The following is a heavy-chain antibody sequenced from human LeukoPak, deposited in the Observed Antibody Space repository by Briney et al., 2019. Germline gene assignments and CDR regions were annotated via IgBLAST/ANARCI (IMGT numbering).Heavy chain of an antibody. J-gene: IGHJ4*02. CDR1: GYTFTSYY. D-gene: IGHD3-3*01. CDR3: ARDSDDFWSGYYFDY. V-gene: IGHV1-46*01. Sequence: GGSLRLSCAASGYTFTSYYMHWVRQAPGQGLEWMGIINPSGGSTSYAQKFQGRVTMTRDMSTSTVYMELSSLRSEDTAVYYCARDSDDFWSGYYFDYWGQGTLVTVSS. CDR2: INPSGGST.